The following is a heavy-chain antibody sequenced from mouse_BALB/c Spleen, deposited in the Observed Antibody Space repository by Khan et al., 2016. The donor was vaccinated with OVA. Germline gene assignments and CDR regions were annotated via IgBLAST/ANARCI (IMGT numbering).Heavy chain of an antibody. V-gene: IGHV1-5*01. CDR3: TSWVRVFDY. CDR2: IYFGNSDT. Sequence: MQLEESGTVMARPGASVKMSCKASGFSFITYWMHWVKQRPGQGLEWIGGIYFGNSDTSYNQKFKGKAKLPVITSASTSYMDLSSLTNEDSAVYYCTSWVRVFDYWGQGTTLTVSS. CDR1: GFSFITYW. J-gene: IGHJ2*01. D-gene: IGHD4-1*01.